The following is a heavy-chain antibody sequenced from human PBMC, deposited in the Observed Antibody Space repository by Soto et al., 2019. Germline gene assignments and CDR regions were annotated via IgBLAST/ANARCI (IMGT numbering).Heavy chain of an antibody. CDR1: GDSIKNYC. CDR3: ARDKYSSNWYHFDY. J-gene: IGHJ4*02. D-gene: IGHD6-13*01. V-gene: IGHV4-4*07. CDR2: IYSTGST. Sequence: SETLSLTCTVSGDSIKNYCWSWIRQPAGKGLAWIGRIYSTGSTNYNPSLRSRVTMSVDTSKNQLSLKLRSVTAADTAVYYCARDKYSSNWYHFDYWGQGALVTVSS.